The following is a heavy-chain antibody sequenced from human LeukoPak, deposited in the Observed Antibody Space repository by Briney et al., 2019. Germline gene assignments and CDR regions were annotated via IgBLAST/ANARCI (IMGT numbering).Heavy chain of an antibody. CDR2: INPIFGTA. Sequence: SVKVSCKASGGTFSSYAISWVRQAPGQGLEWMGGINPIFGTANYAQKFQGRVTITADESTSTAYMELSSLRSEDTAVYYCASPGSGSYILRYWGQGTLVTVSS. CDR3: ASPGSGSYILRY. J-gene: IGHJ4*02. CDR1: GGTFSSYA. V-gene: IGHV1-69*13. D-gene: IGHD3-10*01.